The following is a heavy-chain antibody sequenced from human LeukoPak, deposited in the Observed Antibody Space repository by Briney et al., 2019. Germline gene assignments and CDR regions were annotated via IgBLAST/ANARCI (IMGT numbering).Heavy chain of an antibody. J-gene: IGHJ4*02. CDR3: ATSTDSSGYYYPDY. D-gene: IGHD3-22*01. Sequence: KTSETLSLTCTVSGGSISSYYWSWIRQPPGKGLEWIGYIYYSGSTNYNPSLKSRVTISVDTSKNQFSLKLSSVTAADTAVYYCATSTDSSGYYYPDYWGQGTLVTVSS. CDR2: IYYSGST. CDR1: GGSISSYY. V-gene: IGHV4-59*08.